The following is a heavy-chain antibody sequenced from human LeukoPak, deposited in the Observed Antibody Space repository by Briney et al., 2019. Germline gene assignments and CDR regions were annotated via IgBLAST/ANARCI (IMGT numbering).Heavy chain of an antibody. CDR1: GGSISSYY. CDR2: IYYSGST. J-gene: IGHJ4*02. CDR3: ARASGDTAMVTSPDYFDY. D-gene: IGHD5-18*01. Sequence: SETLSLTCTVSGGSISSYYWSWLRQPPGKGLEGIGYIYYSGSTNYNPSLMSRVTISVDTSKNQFSLKLSSVTAADTAVYYCARASGDTAMVTSPDYFDYWGQGTLVTVSS. V-gene: IGHV4-59*01.